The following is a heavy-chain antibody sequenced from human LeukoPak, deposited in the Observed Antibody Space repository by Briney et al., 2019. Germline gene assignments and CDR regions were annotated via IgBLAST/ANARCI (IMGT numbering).Heavy chain of an antibody. CDR2: IYYSGST. J-gene: IGHJ4*02. D-gene: IGHD3-22*01. CDR1: GGSISSYY. V-gene: IGHV4-59*01. CDR3: AREDYDSSGYHFDY. Sequence: SETLSLTCTVSGGSISSYYWSWIRLPPGKGLEWIWYIYYSGSTNYNPSLKSRLTISVDTSKNQLSMKLSSVNAADTAVYYCAREDYDSSGYHFDYWGQGTLVTVSS.